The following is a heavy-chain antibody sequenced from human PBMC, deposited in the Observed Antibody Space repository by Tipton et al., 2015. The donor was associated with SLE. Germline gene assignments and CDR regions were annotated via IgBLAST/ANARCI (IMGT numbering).Heavy chain of an antibody. CDR2: INHSGST. CDR3: ARGLFGGSYDY. CDR1: GGSISSPTYY. J-gene: IGHJ4*02. Sequence: TLSLTCTVSGGSISSPTYYWGWVRQPPGKGLEWIGEINHSGSTNYNPSLKSRVTISVDTSKNQFSLKLSSVTAADTAVYYCARGLFGGSYDYWGQGTLVTVSS. D-gene: IGHD1-26*01. V-gene: IGHV4-39*07.